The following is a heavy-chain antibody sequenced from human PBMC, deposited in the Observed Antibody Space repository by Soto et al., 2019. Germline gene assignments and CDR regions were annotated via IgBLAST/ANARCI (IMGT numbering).Heavy chain of an antibody. CDR1: GFSFTNHA. CDR2: ISGGGGST. Sequence: GGSLRLSCAATGFSFTNHAMNWVRQAPGKGLEWVSGISGGGGSTYYADSVKGRFTISRDTSRNTLYLQMNSLRAEDTAAYYCANSRGLFWSGLPSHFWGQATLVTGSS. D-gene: IGHD3-3*01. J-gene: IGHJ4*02. V-gene: IGHV3-23*01. CDR3: ANSRGLFWSGLPSHF.